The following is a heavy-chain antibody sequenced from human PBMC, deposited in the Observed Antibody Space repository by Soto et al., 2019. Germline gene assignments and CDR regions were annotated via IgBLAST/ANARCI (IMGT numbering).Heavy chain of an antibody. D-gene: IGHD1-26*01. V-gene: IGHV3-48*03. Sequence: EVQLVESGGGLVPPGGSLRLSCAASGFTFSSYEMNWVRQAPGKGLEWVSYISSSGSTIYYADSVKGRFTISRDNAKNSLYLQMNSLRAEDTAVYYCAREGSPGGYYYYGMDVWGQGTTVTVSS. CDR3: AREGSPGGYYYYGMDV. CDR1: GFTFSSYE. CDR2: ISSSGSTI. J-gene: IGHJ6*02.